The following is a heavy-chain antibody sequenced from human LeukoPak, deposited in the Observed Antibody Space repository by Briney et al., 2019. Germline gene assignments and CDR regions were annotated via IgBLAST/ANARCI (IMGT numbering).Heavy chain of an antibody. CDR1: GFTSSTYV. Sequence: PGGSLRLSCAASGFTSSTYVMTWVRQAPGKGLDWVSSISGSGATTYYADSVKGRFTISRDNSKNTLYLQMNSLRVEDTAVYYCAKGSDTAMVRYAFDIWGQGTMVTVSS. CDR2: ISGSGATT. D-gene: IGHD5-18*01. V-gene: IGHV3-23*01. J-gene: IGHJ3*02. CDR3: AKGSDTAMVRYAFDI.